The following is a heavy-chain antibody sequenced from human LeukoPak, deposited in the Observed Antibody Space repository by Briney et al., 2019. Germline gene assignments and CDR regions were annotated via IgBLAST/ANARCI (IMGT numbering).Heavy chain of an antibody. CDR2: IIPIFGTA. J-gene: IGHJ4*02. D-gene: IGHD3-22*01. CDR3: AKDQLYYYDTSGYI. CDR1: GGTFSSYA. V-gene: IGHV1-69*06. Sequence: SVKVSCKASGGTFSSYAISWVRQAPGQGLEWMGGIIPIFGTANYAQKFQGRVTITADKSTSTAYMELSSLRSEDTAVYYCAKDQLYYYDTSGYIWGQGTLVTVSS.